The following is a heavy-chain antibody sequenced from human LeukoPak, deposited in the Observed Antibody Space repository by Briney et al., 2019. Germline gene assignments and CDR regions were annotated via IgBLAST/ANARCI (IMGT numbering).Heavy chain of an antibody. V-gene: IGHV3-23*01. CDR2: ISGSGGST. CDR1: GFTFSSYA. D-gene: IGHD3-10*01. CDR3: AKDFSPFLWFGEFPPDY. J-gene: IGHJ4*02. Sequence: GGSLRLSCAASGFTFSSYAMSWVRQAPGKGLEWASAISGSGGSTYYADSVKGRFTISRDNSKNTLYLQMNSLRAEDTAVYYCAKDFSPFLWFGEFPPDYWGQGTLVTVSS.